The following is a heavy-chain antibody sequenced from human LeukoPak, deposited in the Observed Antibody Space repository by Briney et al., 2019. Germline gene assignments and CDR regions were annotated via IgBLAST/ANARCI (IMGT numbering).Heavy chain of an antibody. V-gene: IGHV3-33*01. CDR3: ARGAGPYGDYRDY. Sequence: GGSLRLSCAASGFMFTTTGMHWVRQAPGKGLEWVAVIWHDGNTQYYADSVKGRFTISRDNSRNTLYLQMNGLRVDDTAVYYCARGAGPYGDYRDYWGQGTLVTVSS. CDR2: IWHDGNTQ. CDR1: GFMFTTTG. D-gene: IGHD4-17*01. J-gene: IGHJ4*02.